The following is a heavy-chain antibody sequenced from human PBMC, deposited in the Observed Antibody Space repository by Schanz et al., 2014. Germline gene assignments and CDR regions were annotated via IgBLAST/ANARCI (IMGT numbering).Heavy chain of an antibody. V-gene: IGHV3-7*01. CDR3: ARDKGGYYPFDY. J-gene: IGHJ4*02. Sequence: EVQLVESGGGLLQPGGSLRLSCAASGFTFGTFWMSWVRQAPGKGLEWVANINQDGSDKSYVDSVKGRFTISRDNAKYSLYLQMNSLRAEDTAVYYCARDKGGYYPFDYWGQGSLVTVSS. D-gene: IGHD3-22*01. CDR2: INQDGSDK. CDR1: GFTFGTFW.